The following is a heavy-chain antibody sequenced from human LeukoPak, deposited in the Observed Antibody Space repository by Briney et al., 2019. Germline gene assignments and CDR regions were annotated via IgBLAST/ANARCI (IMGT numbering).Heavy chain of an antibody. CDR3: AAHRYSSGWYLGY. V-gene: IGHV4-59*01. D-gene: IGHD6-19*01. CDR1: GGSIRSYY. Sequence: SETLSLTCSVSGGSIRSYYWSWIRQPPGKGLEYIGYIHHSGSTNNNPSLESRVTISIDTAKNQFSLKLNSVTAADTALYYCAAHRYSSGWYLGYWGQGTLVTVSS. J-gene: IGHJ4*02. CDR2: IHHSGST.